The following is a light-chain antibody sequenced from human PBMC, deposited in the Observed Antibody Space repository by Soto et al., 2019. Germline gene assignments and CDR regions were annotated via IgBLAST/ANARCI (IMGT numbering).Light chain of an antibody. CDR1: SSDVGGFNY. V-gene: IGLV2-11*01. CDR3: CSYAGSYTYV. Sequence: QSALTQPRSVSGSPGQSVTISCTGISSDVGGFNYVSWYQQHPGKAPKLMIYDVSKRPSGVPDRFSGSKSGNTASLTISGLQAEDETHYYCCSYAGSYTYVFGTGTKVNVL. CDR2: DVS. J-gene: IGLJ1*01.